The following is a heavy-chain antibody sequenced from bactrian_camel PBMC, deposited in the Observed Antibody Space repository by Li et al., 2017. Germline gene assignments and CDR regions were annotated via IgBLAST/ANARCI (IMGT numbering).Heavy chain of an antibody. CDR2: IDTAGAP. Sequence: VQLVESGGGSVQAGGSLRLSCAVSGYSVSTGYMAWFRQAPGKEREGVAAIDTAGAPTYTYAVAGRFTISKDNVKNTLDLEMNSLKAEDTAMYYCAGTTRLIRYCYREVYNYWGQGTQVTVS. J-gene: IGHJ4*01. V-gene: IGHV3S42*01. CDR1: GYSVSTGY. D-gene: IGHD2*01. CDR3: AGTTRLIRYCYREVYNY.